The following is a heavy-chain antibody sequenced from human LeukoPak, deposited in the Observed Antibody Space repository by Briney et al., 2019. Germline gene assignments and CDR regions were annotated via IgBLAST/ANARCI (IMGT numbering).Heavy chain of an antibody. CDR1: GGSISSSSYY. V-gene: IGHV4-39*07. D-gene: IGHD6-19*01. CDR2: IYYSGST. Sequence: SETLSLTCTVSGGSISSSSYYWGWIRQPPGKGLEWIGSIYYSGSTYYNPSLKSRVTISVDTSKNQFSLKLSSVTAADTAVYYCARAGAHKIDYWGQGTLVTVSS. CDR3: ARAGAHKIDY. J-gene: IGHJ4*02.